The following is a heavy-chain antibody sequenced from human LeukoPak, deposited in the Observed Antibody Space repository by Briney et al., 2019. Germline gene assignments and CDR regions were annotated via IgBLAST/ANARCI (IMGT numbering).Heavy chain of an antibody. D-gene: IGHD1-26*01. J-gene: IGHJ4*02. CDR2: SNTYNGHT. Sequence: GASVKVSCKTSGYIFTRYGISWARQAPGQGLEWMGWSNTYNGHTKYAQSFQGRVTMTTDTSTSTAYMELRSLRSDDTAVYYCATDTTGGSFCDYWGQGTLVTVSS. V-gene: IGHV1-18*01. CDR3: ATDTTGGSFCDY. CDR1: GYIFTRYG.